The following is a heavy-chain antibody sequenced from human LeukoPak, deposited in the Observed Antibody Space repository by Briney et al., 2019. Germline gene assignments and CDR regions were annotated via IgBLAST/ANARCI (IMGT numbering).Heavy chain of an antibody. V-gene: IGHV1-8*01. CDR2: MNPNSGNT. Sequence: ASVKVSCKASGYTFTSYDINWVRQATGQGLEWMGWMNPNSGNTGYAQKFQGRVTMTRNTSISTAYMELSSLRSEDTAVYYCAGGRGSGWFGYYYYGMDVWGQGTTVTVSS. J-gene: IGHJ6*02. CDR3: AGGRGSGWFGYYYYGMDV. D-gene: IGHD6-19*01. CDR1: GYTFTSYD.